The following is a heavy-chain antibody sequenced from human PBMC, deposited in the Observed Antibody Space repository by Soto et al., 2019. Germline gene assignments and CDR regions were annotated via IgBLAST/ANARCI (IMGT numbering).Heavy chain of an antibody. CDR2: ISAYNGKT. V-gene: IGHV1-18*01. Sequence: ASVKVSCKASGYTFTSYGISWVRQAPGQGLEWMGWISAYNGKTNYAQKLQGRVTMTTDKSTSTAYMELSSLRSDDTAVYYCATYSLGYCSRTSCYMADGWGKAPTVTVSS. J-gene: IGHJ6*04. CDR1: GYTFTSYG. CDR3: ATYSLGYCSRTSCYMADG. D-gene: IGHD2-2*02.